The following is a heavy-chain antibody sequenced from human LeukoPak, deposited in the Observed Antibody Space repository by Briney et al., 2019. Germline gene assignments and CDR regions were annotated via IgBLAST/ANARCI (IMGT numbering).Heavy chain of an antibody. D-gene: IGHD3-10*02. J-gene: IGHJ4*02. CDR3: VRESVRDYYFDF. CDR1: GFRFGGYA. Sequence: GGSLRLSRSGSGFRFGGYALSWVRQAPGKGLEWVGFIRSKALYGTSEYAASVEGRFSISRDDSDNIVYLQMNSLKTEDTAVYFCVRESVRDYYFDFWGPGTLVTVSS. CDR2: IRSKALYGTS. V-gene: IGHV3-49*04.